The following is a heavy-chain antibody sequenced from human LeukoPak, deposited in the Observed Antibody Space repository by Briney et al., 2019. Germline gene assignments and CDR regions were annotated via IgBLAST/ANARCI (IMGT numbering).Heavy chain of an antibody. V-gene: IGHV3-74*03. J-gene: IGHJ4*02. CDR1: GFTFSSYW. CDR3: VRDLILVWTPGDDFDH. Sequence: GGSLRLSCVASGFTFSSYWMHWVRQAPGKGLEWVSRINEDASTITYADSVKGRFTISRESAMNTLYLQMNSLRAEDTAVYYCVRDLILVWTPGDDFDHWGQGTLVTVSS. D-gene: IGHD3-16*01. CDR2: INEDASTI.